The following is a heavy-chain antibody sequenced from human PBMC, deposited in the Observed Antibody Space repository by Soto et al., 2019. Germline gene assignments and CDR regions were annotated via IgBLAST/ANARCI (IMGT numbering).Heavy chain of an antibody. CDR3: ARESEDLTSNFDY. CDR1: GFTSTRYS. CDR2: IGSTTNYI. V-gene: IGHV3-21*06. J-gene: IGHJ4*02. Sequence: GGSLRLSCAASGFTSTRYSMNWVRQAPGKGLEWVSSIGSTTNYIYYGDSMKGRFTISRDNAKNSLYLEMNSLRAEDTAVYYCARESEDLTSNFDYWGQGTLVTVSS.